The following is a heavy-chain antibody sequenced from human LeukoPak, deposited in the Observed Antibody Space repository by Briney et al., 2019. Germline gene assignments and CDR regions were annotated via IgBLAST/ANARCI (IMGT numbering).Heavy chain of an antibody. CDR3: ARSQSAWAAPSFDV. V-gene: IGHV4-34*01. J-gene: IGHJ3*01. D-gene: IGHD7-27*01. Sequence: SETLSLTCSVYTGSLSGYSWSWIRQSPGKELEWIGEIHESRRTDYNPSLKSRVTISKDTSKKEFSLKLTSVTAADTAVYYCARSQSAWAAPSFDVWGQGTMVTVS. CDR2: IHESRRT. CDR1: TGSLSGYS.